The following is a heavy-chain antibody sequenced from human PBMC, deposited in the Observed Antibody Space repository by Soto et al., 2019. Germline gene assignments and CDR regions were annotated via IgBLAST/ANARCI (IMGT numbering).Heavy chain of an antibody. V-gene: IGHV1-18*01. D-gene: IGHD3-9*01. J-gene: IGHJ4*02. Sequence: QVQLVQSGAEVKKPGASVKVSCKASGYTFTSYGISWVRQAPGQGLEWMGWISAYNGNTNYAQKLQGRVTMTTDTSTRTAYMELRSLRSDDTAVYYCAQLGWDLDSWLSFDYWGQGTLVTVSS. CDR3: AQLGWDLDSWLSFDY. CDR2: ISAYNGNT. CDR1: GYTFTSYG.